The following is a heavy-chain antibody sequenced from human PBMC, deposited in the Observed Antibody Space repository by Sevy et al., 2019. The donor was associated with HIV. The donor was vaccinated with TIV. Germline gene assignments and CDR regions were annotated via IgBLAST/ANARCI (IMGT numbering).Heavy chain of an antibody. CDR3: ASDYYDSSGYYQNYYYYGMDV. V-gene: IGHV3-48*01. Sequence: GGSLRLSCAASGFTFSSYSMNWVRQAPGKGLEWVSYISSSSSTIYYADSVKGRFTISRDNAKNSLYLQMNSLRAEDTAVYYCASDYYDSSGYYQNYYYYGMDVWGQGTTVTVSS. J-gene: IGHJ6*02. CDR2: ISSSSSTI. D-gene: IGHD3-22*01. CDR1: GFTFSSYS.